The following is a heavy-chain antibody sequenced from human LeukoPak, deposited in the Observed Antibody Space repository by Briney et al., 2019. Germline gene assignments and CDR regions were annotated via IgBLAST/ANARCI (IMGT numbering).Heavy chain of an antibody. Sequence: SETLSLTSTVSGGSISSYYWSWIRQPPGKGLEWIGYIYYSGSTNYNPSLKSRVTISVDTSKNQFSLKLSSVTAADTAVYYCARGGVYSGYEYFDYWGQGALVTVSS. CDR3: ARGGVYSGYEYFDY. J-gene: IGHJ4*02. V-gene: IGHV4-59*01. CDR1: GGSISSYY. D-gene: IGHD5-12*01. CDR2: IYYSGST.